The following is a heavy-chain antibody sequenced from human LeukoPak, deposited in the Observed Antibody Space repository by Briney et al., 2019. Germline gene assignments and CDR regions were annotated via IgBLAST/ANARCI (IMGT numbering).Heavy chain of an antibody. Sequence: PSETLSLTCTVSGGSISSSSYYWGWIRQPPGKGLEWIGSFYYSGSTYYNPSLKSRVTISVDTSKNQFSLKLSSVTAADTAIYYCARGLASGYPPIPFDYWGQGNLVTVSS. CDR2: FYYSGST. V-gene: IGHV4-39*01. D-gene: IGHD3-3*01. CDR1: GGSISSSSYY. J-gene: IGHJ4*02. CDR3: ARGLASGYPPIPFDY.